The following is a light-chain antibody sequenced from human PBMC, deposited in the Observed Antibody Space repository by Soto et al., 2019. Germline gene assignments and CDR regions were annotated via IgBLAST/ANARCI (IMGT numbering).Light chain of an antibody. CDR2: DVS. J-gene: IGLJ1*01. CDR1: SSDVGGYNY. V-gene: IGLV2-14*01. Sequence: QSALTQPASVSGSPGQSITISCTGTSSDVGGYNYVSWYQQHPGKAPKLMIYDVSNRPSGVSNRFSGSKSGNTASLTISGPQADDEADYYCSSYTSSSTRVFGPGTKLTVL. CDR3: SSYTSSSTRV.